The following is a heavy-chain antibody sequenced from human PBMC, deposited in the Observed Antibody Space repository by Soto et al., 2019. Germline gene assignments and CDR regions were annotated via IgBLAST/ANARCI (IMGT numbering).Heavy chain of an antibody. D-gene: IGHD2-21*02. CDR2: MYNTGRT. Sequence: SETLSLTCTVSGGSISRYYWSWIRQPPGKGLEWIGYMYNTGRTVYNPSFKSRVTISVDTSKNQFSPQLDSVTAADTAVYYCARDLWGYCGTDCYPLDVWGQGTTVTVSS. V-gene: IGHV4-59*01. J-gene: IGHJ6*02. CDR1: GGSISRYY. CDR3: ARDLWGYCGTDCYPLDV.